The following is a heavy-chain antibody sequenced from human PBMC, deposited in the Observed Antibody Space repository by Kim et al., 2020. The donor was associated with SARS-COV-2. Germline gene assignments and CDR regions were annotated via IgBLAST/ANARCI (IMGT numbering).Heavy chain of an antibody. CDR3: AKTVESTDYDFWCRYFGGPPGDY. Sequence: GGSLRLSCAASGFTFSSYGMHWVRQAPGKGLEWVAVISYDGSNKYYADSVKGRFTISRDNCKNTLYLQMNSLRAEDTAVYYCAKTVESTDYDFWCRYFGGPPGDYWGQGTLVTVSS. CDR2: ISYDGSNK. CDR1: GFTFSSYG. J-gene: IGHJ4*02. D-gene: IGHD3-3*01. V-gene: IGHV3-30*18.